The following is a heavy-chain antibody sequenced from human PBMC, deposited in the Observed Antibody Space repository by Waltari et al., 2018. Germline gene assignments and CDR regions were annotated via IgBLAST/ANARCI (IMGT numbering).Heavy chain of an antibody. D-gene: IGHD3-3*01. CDR3: ARDTIRGYFDY. CDR1: GFTFSSYW. CDR2: IKQDGSEK. V-gene: IGHV3-7*01. J-gene: IGHJ4*02. Sequence: EVQLVESGGGLVQPGGSLRLSCAASGFTFSSYWMSCVRQAPGKGLEWVANIKQDGSEKYYVDSVKGRFTISRDNAKNSLYLQMNSLRAEDTAVYYCARDTIRGYFDYWGQGTLVTVSS.